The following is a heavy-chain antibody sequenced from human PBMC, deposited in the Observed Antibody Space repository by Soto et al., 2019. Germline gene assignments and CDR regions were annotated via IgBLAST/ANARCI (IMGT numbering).Heavy chain of an antibody. CDR1: GYSLTSYW. D-gene: IGHD2-8*01. CDR2: IYPGDSDT. CDR3: ATHFCFFFESNGDYYYRNDV. J-gene: IGHJ6*02. V-gene: IGHV5-51*01. Sequence: PGEALKIPCNGSGYSLTSYWNGWVRQMPGKGLEWMGIIYPGDSDTRYSPSFQGQVTISADKSISTAYLQWSSLKASDTAMYYFATHFCFFFESNGDYYYRNDVRGQGTS.